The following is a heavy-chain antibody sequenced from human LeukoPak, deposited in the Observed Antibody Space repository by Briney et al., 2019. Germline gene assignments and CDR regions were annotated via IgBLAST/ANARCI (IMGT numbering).Heavy chain of an antibody. CDR2: MNPNSGNT. CDR1: GYTFTSYD. V-gene: IGHV1-8*01. J-gene: IGHJ5*02. Sequence: ASVKVSCKASGYTFTSYDINWVRQATGQGLERMGGMNPNSGNTGYAQKFQGRVTMTRNTSISTAYMELSSLRSEDTAVYYCARDWGWNWFDPWGQGTLVTVSS. CDR3: ARDWGWNWFDP. D-gene: IGHD7-27*01.